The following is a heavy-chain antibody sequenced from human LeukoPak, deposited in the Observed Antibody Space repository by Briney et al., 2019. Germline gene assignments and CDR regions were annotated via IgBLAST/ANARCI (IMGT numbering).Heavy chain of an antibody. V-gene: IGHV1-2*02. CDR1: GYTFTGYY. Sequence: ASVKVSCKASGYTFTGYYMHWVRQAPGQGLEWMGWINPNSGGTNYAQKFQGRVTMTRDTSISTAYMELSRLRSDDTAVYYCARAWIAVAGPGTSDYWGQGTLVMVSS. CDR2: INPNSGGT. J-gene: IGHJ4*02. CDR3: ARAWIAVAGPGTSDY. D-gene: IGHD6-19*01.